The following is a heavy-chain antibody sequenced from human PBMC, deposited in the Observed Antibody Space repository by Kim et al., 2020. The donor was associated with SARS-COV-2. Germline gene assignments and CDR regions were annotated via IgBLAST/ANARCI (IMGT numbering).Heavy chain of an antibody. CDR2: IYYSGST. V-gene: IGHV4-31*03. CDR1: GGSISSGGYY. CDR3: ARDRGGSFINWFDP. D-gene: IGHD2-15*01. Sequence: SETLSLTCTVSGGSISSGGYYWSWIRQHPGKGLEWIGYIYYSGSTYYNPSLKSRVTISVDTSKNQFSLKLSSVTAADTAVYYCARDRGGSFINWFDPWGQGTLVTVSS. J-gene: IGHJ5*02.